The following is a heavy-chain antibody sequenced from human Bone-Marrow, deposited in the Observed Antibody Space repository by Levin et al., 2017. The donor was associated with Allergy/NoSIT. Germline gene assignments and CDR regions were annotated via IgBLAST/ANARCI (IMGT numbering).Heavy chain of an antibody. CDR2: IYSGGTT. V-gene: IGHV3-66*01. Sequence: GGSLRLSCAASGFTVSSNYMTWVRQAPGKGLEWVSVIYSGGTTNYADSVKGRFIISRDNSNNTLYLQMNNLRGEDTAVYYCARRSETAFGALDYWGQGTLVTVSP. J-gene: IGHJ4*02. CDR3: ARRSETAFGALDY. D-gene: IGHD3-10*01. CDR1: GFTVSSNY.